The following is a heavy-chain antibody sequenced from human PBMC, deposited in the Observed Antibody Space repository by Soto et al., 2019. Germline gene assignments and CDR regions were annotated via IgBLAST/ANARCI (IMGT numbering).Heavy chain of an antibody. CDR2: ISSSSSYI. D-gene: IGHD3-22*01. Sequence: EVQLVESGGGLVKPGGSLRLSCAASGFTFSSYSMNWVRQAPGKGLEWVSSISSSSSYIYYADSVKGLFTISRDNAKNSLYLQMNSLRADDTAVYYCARDRWEGDSSGCPDYWGQGTLVTVSS. J-gene: IGHJ4*02. V-gene: IGHV3-21*01. CDR3: ARDRWEGDSSGCPDY. CDR1: GFTFSSYS.